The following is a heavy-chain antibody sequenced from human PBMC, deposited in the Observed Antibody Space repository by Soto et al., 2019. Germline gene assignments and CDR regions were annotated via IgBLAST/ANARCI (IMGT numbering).Heavy chain of an antibody. D-gene: IGHD3-22*01. CDR3: ARDQTYDSTGYYYGRFDY. J-gene: IGHJ4*02. CDR2: IFYNGIT. V-gene: IGHV4-59*01. CDR1: GGSISGYY. Sequence: SETLSLTCTVSGGSISGYYLSWSRQRPGKGLEWIVYIFYNGITNDIPSLKSRVTISIDTSKNQFSLKLSSVTAADTVVYYCARDQTYDSTGYYYGRFDYWGQGNMVTVSS.